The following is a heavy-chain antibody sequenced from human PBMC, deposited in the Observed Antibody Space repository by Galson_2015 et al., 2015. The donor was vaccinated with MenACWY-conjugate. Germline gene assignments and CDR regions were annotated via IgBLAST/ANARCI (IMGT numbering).Heavy chain of an antibody. CDR2: RRSSSSTI. D-gene: IGHD3-10*01. J-gene: IGHJ3*02. CDR1: GLTLSSYS. V-gene: IGHV3-48*04. CDR3: ARDSSLWFGELLVNDAFDI. Sequence: SLRLSCVASGLTLSSYSMNWVRQAPGKGLEWESYRRSSSSTIYYADSVKGRFTISRDNAKNSLYLQMNSLRAEDTAVYYCARDSSLWFGELLVNDAFDIWGQGTMVTVSS.